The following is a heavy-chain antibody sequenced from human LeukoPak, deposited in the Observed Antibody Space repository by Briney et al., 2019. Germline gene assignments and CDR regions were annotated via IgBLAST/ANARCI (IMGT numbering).Heavy chain of an antibody. V-gene: IGHV3-21*01. CDR1: GFTFSRYS. J-gene: IGHJ3*02. D-gene: IGHD4-17*01. CDR2: ISSTSSHI. Sequence: GGSLRLSCAASGFTFSRYSMNWVRQAPGKGLEWVSSISSTSSHIYYADSMKGRFTISRGNAKNSLYLQMNSLGVDDTAVYYCARLGSGATVDDTFDIWGQGTMVTVSS. CDR3: ARLGSGATVDDTFDI.